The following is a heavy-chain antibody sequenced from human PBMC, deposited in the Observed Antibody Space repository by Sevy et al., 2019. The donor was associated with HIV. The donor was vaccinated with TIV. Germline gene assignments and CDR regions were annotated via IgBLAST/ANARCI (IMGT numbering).Heavy chain of an antibody. CDR1: GFTFSTYA. Sequence: GGSLRLSCAASGFTFSTYAMGWVRQAPGKGLEWVSGISNSGNDIYYAGSVEGRFTTSRDNSKSTLFLEMNNLRAEDTAVYYCAKDGAPYCTGGICFPYWYFDLWGRGALVTVSS. CDR2: ISNSGNDI. J-gene: IGHJ2*01. CDR3: AKDGAPYCTGGICFPYWYFDL. V-gene: IGHV3-23*01. D-gene: IGHD2-8*02.